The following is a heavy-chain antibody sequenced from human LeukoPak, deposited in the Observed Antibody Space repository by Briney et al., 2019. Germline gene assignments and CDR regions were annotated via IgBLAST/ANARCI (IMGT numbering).Heavy chain of an antibody. CDR3: GKTTVGYSSGQKPAWPVDY. J-gene: IGHJ4*02. D-gene: IGHD5-18*01. CDR1: GFTFGSHA. V-gene: IGHV3-23*01. CDR2: ILGSGGSP. Sequence: GGSLRLSCEASGFTFGSHAMYWVRQAPGKGLEWVAGILGSGGSPHYADPVKGRFTISRDNSRNTVYLQINSLRAEDTAVYHCGKTTVGYSSGQKPAWPVDYWGQGTLVTVSS.